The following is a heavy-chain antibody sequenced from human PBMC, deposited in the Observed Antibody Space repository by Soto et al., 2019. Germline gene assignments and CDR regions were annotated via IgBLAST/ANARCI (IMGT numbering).Heavy chain of an antibody. CDR2: IKQDGSEK. Sequence: GSLRLSCAASGFTVSSYWMSWVLQAPGKGLEWVANIKQDGSEKYYVDSVKGRFTISRDNAKNSLYLQMNSLRAEDTAVYYCARLSGYSSGWYQYFQHWGQGTLVTVSS. V-gene: IGHV3-7*03. J-gene: IGHJ1*01. CDR1: GFTVSSYW. D-gene: IGHD6-19*01. CDR3: ARLSGYSSGWYQYFQH.